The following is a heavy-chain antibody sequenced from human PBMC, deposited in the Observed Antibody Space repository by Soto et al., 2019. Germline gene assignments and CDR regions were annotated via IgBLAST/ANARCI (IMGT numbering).Heavy chain of an antibody. D-gene: IGHD2-8*01. Sequence: DVQLLESGGGLVQPGGSLRLSCATSGFPFSTYAMTWVRQAPGKGLEWVSGISDGGGSTYYADSVKGRFTISRDTSKNTLYLHMNSLRAEDTAVYYCAGVFCSNGVCYMGHFDYWGQGTLVTVSS. J-gene: IGHJ4*02. CDR2: ISDGGGST. CDR1: GFPFSTYA. V-gene: IGHV3-23*01. CDR3: AGVFCSNGVCYMGHFDY.